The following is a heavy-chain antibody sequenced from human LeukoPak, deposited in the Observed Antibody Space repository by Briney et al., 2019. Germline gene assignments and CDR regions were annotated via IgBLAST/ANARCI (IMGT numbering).Heavy chain of an antibody. D-gene: IGHD3-9*01. Sequence: SETLSLTCTLSGGSISSSSYYWGWIRQPPGKGLEWIGSIYYSGSTYYNPSLKSRVTISVDTSKNQFSLKLSSVTAADTAVYYCASSPILTGYYPFDYRGQGTLVTVSS. CDR1: GGSISSSSYY. J-gene: IGHJ4*02. CDR2: IYYSGST. CDR3: ASSPILTGYYPFDY. V-gene: IGHV4-39*07.